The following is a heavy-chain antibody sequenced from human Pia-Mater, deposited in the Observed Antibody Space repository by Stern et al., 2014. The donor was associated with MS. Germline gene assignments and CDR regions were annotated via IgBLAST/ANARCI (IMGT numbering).Heavy chain of an antibody. CDR2: LNPNSGGT. D-gene: IGHD4-17*01. J-gene: IGHJ5*02. Sequence: VQLVESGAEVNKPGASVKVSCKASGYTFTGYFMHWVRQAPGQGLEWMGCLNPNSGGTNYALQFQGWVTMTRGKFISTAYMELRRVRSDDTAIYYCARGGPYGDYGLWFDPWGQGTLVTVSS. CDR1: GYTFTGYF. CDR3: ARGGPYGDYGLWFDP. V-gene: IGHV1-2*04.